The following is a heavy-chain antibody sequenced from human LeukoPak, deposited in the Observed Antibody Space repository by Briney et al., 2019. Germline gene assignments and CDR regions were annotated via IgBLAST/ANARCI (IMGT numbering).Heavy chain of an antibody. D-gene: IGHD3-10*01. V-gene: IGHV4-30-4*01. CDR1: GGSISSGDYS. CDR3: AREAFDYYGSGSPLDY. J-gene: IGHJ4*02. Sequence: SETLSLTCTVSGGSISSGDYSWSWIRQPPGKGLEWIGYIYYSGSTYYNPSLKSRVTISVDTSKNQFSLRLSSVTAADTAVYYCAREAFDYYGSGSPLDYWGQGTLVTVSS. CDR2: IYYSGST.